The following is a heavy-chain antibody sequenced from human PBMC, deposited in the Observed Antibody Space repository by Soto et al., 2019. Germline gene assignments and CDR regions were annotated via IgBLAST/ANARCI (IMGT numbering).Heavy chain of an antibody. V-gene: IGHV4-34*01. CDR2: IDHSGST. J-gene: IGHJ6*02. CDR3: VRGLRYSGMDV. D-gene: IGHD2-15*01. CDR1: GGSFSAYY. Sequence: QVQLQQWGAGLLKPSETLSLTCAVCGGSFSAYYCTWVRQPPGRGLEWMGEIDHSGSTNYNPSLEGRVTMSIDTAKNRFSLNVTSVTAADTAVYYCVRGLRYSGMDVWGQGTTVTVS.